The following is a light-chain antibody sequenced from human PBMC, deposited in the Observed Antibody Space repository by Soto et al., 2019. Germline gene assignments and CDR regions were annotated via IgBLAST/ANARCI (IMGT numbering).Light chain of an antibody. CDR3: QQYSGSLPYT. CDR2: GTS. Sequence: EIVLTQSPGTLSLSPGERATLSCRASQSINNGYLAWYQQKPGQAPRLLIYGTSARATDITDRFSGSGSGTDFTLTISRLEPEDFAVFYCQQYSGSLPYTFGQGTKLEIK. J-gene: IGKJ2*01. CDR1: QSINNGY. V-gene: IGKV3-20*01.